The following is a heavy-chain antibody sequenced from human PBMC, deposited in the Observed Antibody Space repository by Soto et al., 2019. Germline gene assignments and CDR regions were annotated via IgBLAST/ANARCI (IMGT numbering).Heavy chain of an antibody. V-gene: IGHV1-18*01. CDR2: IRAYNGNT. Sequence: QVQLVQSGAEVKKPGASVKVSCKASGYTFISYGISWVRQAPGQGLEWMGWIRAYNGNTNYAQKLQGRVTMTTDTATRTAYMEVGSLGSDDTGVYYCARGSPPEDYWGQGTLVTVSS. J-gene: IGHJ4*02. D-gene: IGHD2-15*01. CDR1: GYTFISYG. CDR3: ARGSPPEDY.